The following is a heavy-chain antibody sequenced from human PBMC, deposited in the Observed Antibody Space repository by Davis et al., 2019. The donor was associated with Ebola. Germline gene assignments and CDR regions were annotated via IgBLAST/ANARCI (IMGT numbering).Heavy chain of an antibody. J-gene: IGHJ4*02. Sequence: GESLKISCAASGLTFSSSTIHWVRQAPGKGLEWVAVISNDGSNKHYADSVKGRFTVSRDNSKNTLYLQMISLRAEDTAVYYCAKEGRVDGFDYWGQGTLVTVSS. CDR1: GLTFSSST. D-gene: IGHD2-15*01. CDR3: AKEGRVDGFDY. CDR2: ISNDGSNK. V-gene: IGHV3-30-3*01.